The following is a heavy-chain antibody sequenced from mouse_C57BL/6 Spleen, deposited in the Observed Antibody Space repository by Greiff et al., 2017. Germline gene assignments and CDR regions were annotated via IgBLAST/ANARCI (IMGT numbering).Heavy chain of an antibody. V-gene: IGHV14-2*01. Sequence: VQLQQSGAELVKPGASVKLSCTASGFNIKDYYMHWVKQRTEQGLEWIGRIDPEDGETKSAPKFQGKATITADTSSNTAYLQLSSLTSEDTAVYYCASGNYVQYYFDYWGQGTTLTVSS. CDR2: IDPEDGET. CDR3: ASGNYVQYYFDY. D-gene: IGHD2-1*01. CDR1: GFNIKDYY. J-gene: IGHJ2*01.